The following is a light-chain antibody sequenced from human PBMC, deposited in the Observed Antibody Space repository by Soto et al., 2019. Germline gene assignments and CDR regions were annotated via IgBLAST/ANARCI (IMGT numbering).Light chain of an antibody. CDR1: QSISSW. V-gene: IGKV1-5*01. J-gene: IGKJ5*01. CDR3: QQYNIFVT. Sequence: DIQMTQSPSTLSSSVGDRFTIAVRASQSISSWLAWYQQKPGKAPKLLIYDASSLESGVPSRFSGSGSGTEFTLTISSLQPDDFATYYCQQYNIFVTFGQGTRLEIK. CDR2: DAS.